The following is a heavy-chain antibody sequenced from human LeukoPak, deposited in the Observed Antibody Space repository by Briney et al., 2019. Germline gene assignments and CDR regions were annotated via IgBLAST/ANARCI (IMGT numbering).Heavy chain of an antibody. J-gene: IGHJ4*02. V-gene: IGHV1-18*01. CDR3: ARQYSGYDYPTASFDY. D-gene: IGHD5-12*01. CDR2: ISAYNGNT. CDR1: GYTFTSYG. Sequence: ASVKVSCKASGYTFTSYGISWVRQAPGQGLEWMGWISAYNGNTNYAQKLQGRVTMTTDTSTSTAYMELWSLRSDDTAVYYCARQYSGYDYPTASFDYWGQGTLVTVSS.